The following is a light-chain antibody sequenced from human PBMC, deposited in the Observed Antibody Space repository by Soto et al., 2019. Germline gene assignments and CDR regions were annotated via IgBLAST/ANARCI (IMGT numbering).Light chain of an antibody. J-gene: IGKJ5*01. CDR1: QSVSSC. Sequence: IELTQTPARQTLAPGERDTVYWRASQSVSSCLAWYQQRPGQAPRLLINDASRMATGVPDRFSGSGSGADFTLTISSLQPDDFAVYYCQQHSSWPITFGQGTRLEIK. CDR3: QQHSSWPIT. CDR2: DAS. V-gene: IGKV3-11*01.